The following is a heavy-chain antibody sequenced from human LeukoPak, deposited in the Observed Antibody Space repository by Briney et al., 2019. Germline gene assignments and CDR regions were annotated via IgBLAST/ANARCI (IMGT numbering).Heavy chain of an antibody. J-gene: IGHJ4*02. CDR1: GFTFSSDA. V-gene: IGHV4-30-2*03. CDR3: ARHSSAYNYGHRPFDY. D-gene: IGHD5-24*01. CDR2: VYFSGTT. Sequence: LRLSCAASGFTFSSDAMSWVRQAPGKGLEWIGSVYFSGTTYYNPSLKSRVTMSADTSKNQFSLKLNSVTAADTAVFYCARHSSAYNYGHRPFDYWGRGTLVTVSS.